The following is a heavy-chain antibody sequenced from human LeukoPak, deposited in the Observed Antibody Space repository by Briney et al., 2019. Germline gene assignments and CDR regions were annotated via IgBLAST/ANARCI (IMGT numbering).Heavy chain of an antibody. J-gene: IGHJ1*01. D-gene: IGHD3-22*01. Sequence: ASVKVSCKASGYTFTGYYMHWVRQAHGQGLEWMGWINPNSGGTNYAQKFQGRVTMTRDTSISTAYMELSRLRSDDTAVYYCARDGVGYYDSSGYYYFQHWGQGTLVTVSS. CDR3: ARDGVGYYDSSGYYYFQH. V-gene: IGHV1-2*02. CDR1: GYTFTGYY. CDR2: INPNSGGT.